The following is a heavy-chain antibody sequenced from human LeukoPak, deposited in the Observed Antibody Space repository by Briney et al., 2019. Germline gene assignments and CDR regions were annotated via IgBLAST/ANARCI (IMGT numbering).Heavy chain of an antibody. D-gene: IGHD2-21*02. CDR1: GGSISSYY. CDR3: ARHLPGDCPVDY. V-gene: IGHV4-34*01. Sequence: PSETLSLTCTVSGGSISSYYWSWIRQPPGKGLEWIGEINHSGSTNYNPSLKSRVTISVDTSKNQFSLKLSSVTAADTAVYYCARHLPGDCPVDYWGQGTLVTVSS. CDR2: INHSGST. J-gene: IGHJ4*02.